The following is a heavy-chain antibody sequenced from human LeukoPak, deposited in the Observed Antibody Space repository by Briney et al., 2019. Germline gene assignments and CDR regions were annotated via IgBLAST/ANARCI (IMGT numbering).Heavy chain of an antibody. CDR3: ARDRYYYDSSGYIRGISFDY. CDR2: INPSGGST. V-gene: IGHV1-46*01. D-gene: IGHD3-22*01. CDR1: GYTFTDYY. J-gene: IGHJ4*02. Sequence: AAVKVSCKASGYTFTDYYMYWARQPPGQGLEWMGIINPSGGSTSYAQKLQGRVTMTRDTSTITVYMELSSLRSEDTAVYYCARDRYYYDSSGYIRGISFDYWGQGTLVTVSS.